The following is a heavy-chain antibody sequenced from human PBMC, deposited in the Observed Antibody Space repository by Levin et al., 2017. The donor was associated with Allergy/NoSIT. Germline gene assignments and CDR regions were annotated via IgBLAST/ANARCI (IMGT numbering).Heavy chain of an antibody. CDR3: VRGYCTTTTCYTSADY. D-gene: IGHD2-2*02. V-gene: IGHV3-48*03. CDR1: GFTFSSYE. CDR2: ISSSGSTI. Sequence: PGESLKISCAASGFTFSSYEMDWVRQAPGKGLEWVSYISSSGSTIYYADSVKGRFTISRDNAKTSLYLQMNSLRAEDTAVYYCVRGYCTTTTCYTSADYWGRGTLVTVSS. J-gene: IGHJ4*02.